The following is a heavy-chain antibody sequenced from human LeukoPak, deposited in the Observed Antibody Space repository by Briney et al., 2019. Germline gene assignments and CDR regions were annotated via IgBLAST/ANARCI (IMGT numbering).Heavy chain of an antibody. J-gene: IGHJ4*02. CDR2: IYYSGST. D-gene: IGHD3-3*01. CDR3: ARRDFWSGYSDY. CDR1: GGSISSYY. V-gene: IGHV4-39*01. Sequence: PSETLSLTCTVSGGSISSYYWGWIRQPPGKGLEWIGSIYYSGSTYYNPSLKSRVTISVDTSKNQFSLKLSSVTAADTAVYYCARRDFWSGYSDYWGQGTLVTVSS.